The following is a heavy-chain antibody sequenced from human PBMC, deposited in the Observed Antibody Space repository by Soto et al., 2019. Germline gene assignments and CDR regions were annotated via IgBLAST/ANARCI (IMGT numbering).Heavy chain of an antibody. D-gene: IGHD2-2*01. CDR3: ARHVGDSTSYELHCGMDV. J-gene: IGHJ6*02. V-gene: IGHV5-10-1*01. CDR2: IDPSDSYT. CDR1: GYSFTSYW. Sequence: PGESLKISCKGSGYSFTSYWISWVRQMPGKGLEWMGRIDPSDSYTNYSPSFQGHVTISADKSISTAYLQWSSLKASDTAMYYCARHVGDSTSYELHCGMDVWGQGTTVTVSS.